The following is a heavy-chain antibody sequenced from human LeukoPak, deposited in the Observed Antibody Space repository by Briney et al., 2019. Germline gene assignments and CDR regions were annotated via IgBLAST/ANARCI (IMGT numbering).Heavy chain of an antibody. CDR3: ARGDNSY. D-gene: IGHD1-20*01. CDR1: GFTFSSYA. Sequence: QAGGSLRLSCAASGFTFSSYAMHWVRQAPGKGLEWVAVISYDGSNKYYADSVKGRFTISRDNSKNTLYLQMNSLRAEDTAVYYCARGDNSYWGQGTLVTVSS. CDR2: ISYDGSNK. V-gene: IGHV3-30-3*01. J-gene: IGHJ4*02.